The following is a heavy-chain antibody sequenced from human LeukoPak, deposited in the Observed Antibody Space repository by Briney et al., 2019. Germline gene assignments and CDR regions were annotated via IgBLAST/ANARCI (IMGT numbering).Heavy chain of an antibody. CDR1: GFTFSDYS. J-gene: IGHJ4*02. CDR3: ARDKYFGGHRFPPDY. Sequence: PGGSLRLSCAASGFTFSDYSMNWVRQAPGKGLEWVSSISSSSTFMYYADSVKGRFTISRDNAKTSLSLQMNSLRAEDTAVYYCARDKYFGGHRFPPDYWGQGTLVTVSS. D-gene: IGHD4-23*01. CDR2: ISSSSTFM. V-gene: IGHV3-21*01.